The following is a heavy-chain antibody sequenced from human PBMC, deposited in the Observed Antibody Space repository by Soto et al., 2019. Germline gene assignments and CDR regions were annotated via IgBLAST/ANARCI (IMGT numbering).Heavy chain of an antibody. CDR3: AKGKTTTVAYYYGMDV. Sequence: EVQLLESGGGLVQPGGSLRLSCAASGFTFSSYAMSWVRQAPGKGLEWVSAISGSGGSTYYADSVKGRFTISRDNSKNTLYLQMNSLRAEHTAVYYSAKGKTTTVAYYYGMDVWGQGTTVTVSS. CDR2: ISGSGGST. D-gene: IGHD4-17*01. CDR1: GFTFSSYA. J-gene: IGHJ6*02. V-gene: IGHV3-23*01.